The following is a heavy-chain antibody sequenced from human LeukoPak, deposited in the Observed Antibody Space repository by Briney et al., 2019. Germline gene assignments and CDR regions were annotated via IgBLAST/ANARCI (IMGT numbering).Heavy chain of an antibody. CDR1: GGSFSGYY. CDR2: INHSGST. Sequence: SETLSLTCAVYGGSFSGYYWSWIRQPPGKGLEWIGEINHSGSTNYNPSLKSRVTISVDTSKNQFSLKLSSVTAADTAVYYCARGRYSGSYSLDYWGQGTLVTVSS. D-gene: IGHD1-26*01. V-gene: IGHV4-34*01. CDR3: ARGRYSGSYSLDY. J-gene: IGHJ4*02.